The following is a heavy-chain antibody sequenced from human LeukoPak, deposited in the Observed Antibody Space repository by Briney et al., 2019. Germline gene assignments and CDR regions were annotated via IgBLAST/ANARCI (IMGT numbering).Heavy chain of an antibody. Sequence: GGSLRLSCAASGFTFSSYAMSWVRQAPGKGLEWVSAISGSGGSTYYADSVKGRFTISRDNSKNTLYLQMNSLRAEDTAVYYCAKDGLREYYYYYMDVWGKGTTVTVSS. CDR3: AKDGLREYYYYYMDV. CDR1: GFTFSSYA. V-gene: IGHV3-23*01. D-gene: IGHD4-17*01. CDR2: ISGSGGST. J-gene: IGHJ6*03.